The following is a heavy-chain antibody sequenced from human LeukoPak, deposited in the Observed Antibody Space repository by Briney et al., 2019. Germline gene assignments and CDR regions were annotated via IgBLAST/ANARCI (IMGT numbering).Heavy chain of an antibody. Sequence: PGESLRLSCAASGFSFSSYWMHWVRQPPGKGLVWASRINSDGSSTSYADSVKGRFNISRDNAKNTLYLQMNSLRAEDTAVYYCARVVRSTNWFDPWGGGTLVTVSS. CDR2: INSDGSST. J-gene: IGHJ5*02. CDR1: GFSFSSYW. D-gene: IGHD2/OR15-2a*01. V-gene: IGHV3-74*01. CDR3: ARVVRSTNWFDP.